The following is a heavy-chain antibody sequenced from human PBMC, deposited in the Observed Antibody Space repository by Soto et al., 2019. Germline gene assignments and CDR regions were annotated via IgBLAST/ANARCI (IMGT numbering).Heavy chain of an antibody. Sequence: QVQLIQSGPVMMQPGASVKVSCKASGFTSFSFAFHWVRQAPGQGPGWLGWINGGVDGTIYAQKFQGRVTITRDKSANIVFLEVNTLTSDDTAVYYCAREIKGVTAFDSWGQGTLVTVSS. CDR1: GFTSFSFA. D-gene: IGHD2-21*02. CDR2: INGGVDGT. J-gene: IGHJ4*02. V-gene: IGHV1-3*01. CDR3: AREIKGVTAFDS.